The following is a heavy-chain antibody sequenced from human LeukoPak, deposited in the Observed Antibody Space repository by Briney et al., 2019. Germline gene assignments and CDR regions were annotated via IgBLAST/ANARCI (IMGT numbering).Heavy chain of an antibody. J-gene: IGHJ6*03. CDR1: GGSFSGYY. Sequence: SETLSLTCAVYGGSFSGYYWSWIRQPPGKGLEWIGEINHSGSTNYNPSLKSRVTISVDTSKNQFSLKLSSVTAAGTAVYYCARGRITIFGVVIYYYYYMDVWGKGTTVTVSS. CDR3: ARGRITIFGVVIYYYYYMDV. CDR2: INHSGST. V-gene: IGHV4-34*01. D-gene: IGHD3-3*01.